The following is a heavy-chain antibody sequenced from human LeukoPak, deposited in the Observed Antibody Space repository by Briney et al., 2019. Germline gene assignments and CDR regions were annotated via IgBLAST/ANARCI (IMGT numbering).Heavy chain of an antibody. CDR1: GFTFSSYA. D-gene: IGHD6-13*01. V-gene: IGHV3-23*01. Sequence: PGGSLRLSCAASGFTFSSYAMSWVRQAPGKGLEWVSAIGGSGDRTYYADSVKGRFTISRDNSKNTLYLQMNSLRAEDTAVYYCAKIESSSWVRTYFDFWGQGTLVTVSS. CDR3: AKIESSSWVRTYFDF. J-gene: IGHJ4*02. CDR2: IGGSGDRT.